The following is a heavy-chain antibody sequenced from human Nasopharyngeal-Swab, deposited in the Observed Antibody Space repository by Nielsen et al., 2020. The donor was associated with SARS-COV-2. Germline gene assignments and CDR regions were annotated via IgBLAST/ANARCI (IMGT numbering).Heavy chain of an antibody. Sequence: SETLSLTCAVYGGSFSGYYWSWIRQPPGKGLEWIGEINHSGSTNYNPSLKSRVTISVDTSKNQFSLTLSSVTAADTAVYYCARDPGVRDYVWGSHRLLYYFDYWGQGTLVTVSS. CDR1: GGSFSGYY. CDR3: ARDPGVRDYVWGSHRLLYYFDY. V-gene: IGHV4-34*01. CDR2: INHSGST. D-gene: IGHD3-16*02. J-gene: IGHJ4*02.